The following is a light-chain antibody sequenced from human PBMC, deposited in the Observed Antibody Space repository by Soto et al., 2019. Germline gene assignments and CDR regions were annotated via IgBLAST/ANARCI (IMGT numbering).Light chain of an antibody. V-gene: IGKV3-15*01. CDR1: QSLSSN. Sequence: EIVLTQSPGTLSLSPGERATLSCRASQSLSSNYLAWYQQKPGQAPRLLIYGASTRATGIPARFSGSGSGTEFTLTISRLQSEDLAVYYCQQYNNWPPITFGQGTRLEIK. J-gene: IGKJ5*01. CDR3: QQYNNWPPIT. CDR2: GAS.